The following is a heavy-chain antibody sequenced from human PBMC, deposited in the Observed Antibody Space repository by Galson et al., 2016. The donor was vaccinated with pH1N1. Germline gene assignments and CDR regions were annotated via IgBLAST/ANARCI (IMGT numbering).Heavy chain of an antibody. J-gene: IGHJ4*02. V-gene: IGHV3-23*01. D-gene: IGHD4-11*01. Sequence: SLRLSCAASGFTFRSYAMSWIRQAPGKGLEWVSSLSNNGGSTFYANSVKGRFTITRGNSKNILYLQMKSLRAEDTALYFCARDRRPFGDHSQDFDNWGQGTLVVVSS. CDR2: LSNNGGST. CDR1: GFTFRSYA. CDR3: ARDRRPFGDHSQDFDN.